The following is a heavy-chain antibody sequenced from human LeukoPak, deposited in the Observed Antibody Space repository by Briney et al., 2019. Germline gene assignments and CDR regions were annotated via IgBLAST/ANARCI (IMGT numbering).Heavy chain of an antibody. V-gene: IGHV4-61*05. Sequence: SETLSLTCTVSGGSISSSSYYWSWSRQPPGKGLEWIGYIYYSGNTKYNPSLKSRVAILVDTSKNQFSLKLTSLTAADTAVYYCARQEMGYSYNLFDYWGQGTLVTVSS. CDR2: IYYSGNT. J-gene: IGHJ4*02. CDR1: GGSISSSSYY. CDR3: ARQEMGYSYNLFDY. D-gene: IGHD5-18*01.